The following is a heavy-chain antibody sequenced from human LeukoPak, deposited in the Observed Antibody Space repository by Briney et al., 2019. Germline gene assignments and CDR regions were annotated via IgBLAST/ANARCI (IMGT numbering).Heavy chain of an antibody. CDR3: ARAKKRGAVAGTVYYGMDV. Sequence: SETLSLTCAVYGGSFSGYSWSWIRQPPGKGLEWIGEINHSGSTNYNPSLKSRVTISVDTSKNQFSLKLSSVTAADTAVYYCARAKKRGAVAGTVYYGMDVWGKGTTVTVSS. D-gene: IGHD6-19*01. CDR1: GGSFSGYS. J-gene: IGHJ6*04. CDR2: INHSGST. V-gene: IGHV4-34*01.